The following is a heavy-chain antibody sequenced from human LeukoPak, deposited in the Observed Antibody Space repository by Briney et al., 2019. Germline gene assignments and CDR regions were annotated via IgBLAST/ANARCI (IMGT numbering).Heavy chain of an antibody. CDR3: AKGYYDILSLFDY. J-gene: IGHJ4*02. Sequence: PGGSLRLSCAASGFTFDVYAMHWVRQAPGKGLEWVSLISGDGGSTYYADSVKGRFPISRDNSKNSLYLQMNSLRTEDTALYYCAKGYYDILSLFDYWGQGTLVTVSS. V-gene: IGHV3-43*02. CDR2: ISGDGGST. D-gene: IGHD3-9*01. CDR1: GFTFDVYA.